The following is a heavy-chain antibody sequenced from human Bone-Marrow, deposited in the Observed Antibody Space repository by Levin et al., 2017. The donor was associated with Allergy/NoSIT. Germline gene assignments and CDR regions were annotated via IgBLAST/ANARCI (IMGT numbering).Heavy chain of an antibody. D-gene: IGHD3-22*01. J-gene: IGHJ4*02. CDR2: IIPVLDII. Sequence: SVKVSCKASGGTFSTYAFSWVRQAPGQGLEWMGRIIPVLDIINYAQKFQGRVTITADKSTNTVYMELSSLRSEDTAIYYCARGDDSSGYYYGYFDSWGQGTLVTVSS. CDR3: ARGDDSSGYYYGYFDS. CDR1: GGTFSTYA. V-gene: IGHV1-69*04.